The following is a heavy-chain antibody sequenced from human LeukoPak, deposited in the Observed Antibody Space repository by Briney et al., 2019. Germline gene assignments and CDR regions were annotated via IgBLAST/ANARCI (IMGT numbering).Heavy chain of an antibody. CDR3: ARDPRTNIAVAGILFDP. Sequence: AAVTVSCKASLYTLTGYYTHWVRQAPGQGLEWMGWIYPNSGGTNYAQKFQGRVTMTRDTSISTAYMELSRLRSDDQAVSYGARDPRTNIAVAGILFDPWGQGTLVTVSS. V-gene: IGHV1-2*02. J-gene: IGHJ5*02. CDR2: IYPNSGGT. D-gene: IGHD6-19*01. CDR1: LYTLTGYY.